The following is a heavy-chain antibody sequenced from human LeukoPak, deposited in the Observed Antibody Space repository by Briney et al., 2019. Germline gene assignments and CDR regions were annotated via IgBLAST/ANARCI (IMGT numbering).Heavy chain of an antibody. V-gene: IGHV3-7*03. Sequence: GGSLRLSCAVSGFTFSGFWMSWSRQAPGKGLEWVASINSDGSEGYYADVVKGRFTISSDNAKNSLYLQINSLRAEDTAVYYCARSSYSSSSSVWGQGTMVTVSS. D-gene: IGHD6-6*01. CDR3: ARSSYSSSSSV. J-gene: IGHJ3*01. CDR1: GFTFSGFW. CDR2: INSDGSEG.